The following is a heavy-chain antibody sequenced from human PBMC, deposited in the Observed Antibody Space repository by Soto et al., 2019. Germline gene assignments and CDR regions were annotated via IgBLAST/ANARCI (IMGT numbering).Heavy chain of an antibody. D-gene: IGHD6-13*01. Sequence: EVQLVESGGGLVQPGGSLRLSCAASGFTFSSYSMNWVRQAPGKGLEWVSYISSRSSTIYYADSVKGRFTISRDNAKNSLYLQMNSLRAEDTAVYYCARHPERIAQIGWFDPWGQGPLVTVSS. CDR2: ISSRSSTI. CDR3: ARHPERIAQIGWFDP. CDR1: GFTFSSYS. J-gene: IGHJ5*02. V-gene: IGHV3-48*01.